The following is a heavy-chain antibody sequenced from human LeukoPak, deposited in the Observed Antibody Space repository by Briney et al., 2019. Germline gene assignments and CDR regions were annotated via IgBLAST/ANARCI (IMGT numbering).Heavy chain of an antibody. Sequence: SETLSLTCAVYGGSFSGYYWSWIRQPPGKGLEWIGEINHSGSTNYNPSLKSRVTIPVDTSKNQFSLKLSSVTAADTAVYYCAEGRIWFGEVLYTKPLDYWGQGTLVTVSS. CDR1: GGSFSGYY. CDR3: AEGRIWFGEVLYTKPLDY. V-gene: IGHV4-34*01. D-gene: IGHD3-10*01. J-gene: IGHJ4*02. CDR2: INHSGST.